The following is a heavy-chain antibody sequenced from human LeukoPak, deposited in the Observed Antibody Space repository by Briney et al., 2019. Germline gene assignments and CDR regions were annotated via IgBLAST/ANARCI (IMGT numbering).Heavy chain of an antibody. J-gene: IGHJ4*02. CDR2: ISGSGGRI. V-gene: IGHV3-23*01. D-gene: IGHD3-3*01. Sequence: GGSLRLSCAASGFTFSSYAMTWVRQAPGKGLEWVSVISGSGGRIHYADSVKGRFTISRDNSKNTLYLQLISPRVEDTAVYYCAKPSLVWSGFFDYWGQGTLVTVSS. CDR3: AKPSLVWSGFFDY. CDR1: GFTFSSYA.